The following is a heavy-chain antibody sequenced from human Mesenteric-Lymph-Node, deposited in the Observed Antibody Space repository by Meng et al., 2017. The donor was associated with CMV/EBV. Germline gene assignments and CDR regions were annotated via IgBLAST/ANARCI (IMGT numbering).Heavy chain of an antibody. CDR3: ARDDLRGVTRYYYYGMDV. CDR1: GFTFDDYG. J-gene: IGHJ6*02. CDR2: INWNGGST. V-gene: IGHV3-20*04. Sequence: GESLKISCAASGFTFDDYGMSWVRQAPGKGLEWVSGINWNGGSTGYADSVKGRFTISRDNAKNSLYLQMNSLRAEDTALYYCARDDLRGVTRYYYYGMDVWGQGTTVTVSS. D-gene: IGHD2-2*01.